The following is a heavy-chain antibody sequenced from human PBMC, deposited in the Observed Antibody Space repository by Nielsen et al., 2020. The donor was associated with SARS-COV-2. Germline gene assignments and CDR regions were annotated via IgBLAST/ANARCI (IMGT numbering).Heavy chain of an antibody. D-gene: IGHD3-16*01. CDR2: ISGSGGST. CDR1: GFTFSSYA. V-gene: IGHV3-23*01. J-gene: IGHJ4*02. Sequence: GGSLRLSCAASGFTFSSYAMSWVRQAPGKGLEWVSAISGSGGSTYYADSVKGRFTISRDNSKNTLYLQMNSLRAEDTAVYYCAEAVMLSYFGYWGQGTLVTVSS. CDR3: AEAVMLSYFGY.